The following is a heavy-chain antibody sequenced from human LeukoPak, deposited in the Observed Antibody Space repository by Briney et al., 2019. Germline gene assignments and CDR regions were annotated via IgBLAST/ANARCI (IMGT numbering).Heavy chain of an antibody. CDR2: IYTSGST. Sequence: PSETLSLTCTVSGGSISGYYWSWIRQPAGKGLEWIGRIYTSGSTNYNPSLKSRVTMSVDTSKNQFSLKLSSVTAADTAVYYCARKIAAAGPSCFDYWGQGTLVTVSS. CDR3: ARKIAAAGPSCFDY. J-gene: IGHJ4*02. CDR1: GGSISGYY. D-gene: IGHD6-13*01. V-gene: IGHV4-4*07.